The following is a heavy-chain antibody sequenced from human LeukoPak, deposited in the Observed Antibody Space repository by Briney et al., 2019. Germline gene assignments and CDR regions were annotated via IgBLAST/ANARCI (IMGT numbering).Heavy chain of an antibody. Sequence: SVKVSCKASGYTFTSYGISWVRQAPGQGLEWMGGIIPIFGTANYAQKFQGRVTITADESTSTAYMELSSLRSEDTAVYYCASGWEPLNFDYWGQGTLVTVSS. D-gene: IGHD1-26*01. V-gene: IGHV1-69*13. CDR1: GYTFTSYG. J-gene: IGHJ4*02. CDR2: IIPIFGTA. CDR3: ASGWEPLNFDY.